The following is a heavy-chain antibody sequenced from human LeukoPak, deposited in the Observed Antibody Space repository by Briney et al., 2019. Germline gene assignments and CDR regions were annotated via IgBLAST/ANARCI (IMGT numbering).Heavy chain of an antibody. D-gene: IGHD3-16*01. CDR3: ARGVHYGGAIDY. J-gene: IGHJ4*02. V-gene: IGHV3-48*03. CDR2: ISSSGSTI. CDR1: GFTFSSYE. Sequence: GGSLRLSCAASGFTFSSYEMNWVRQAPGKGLEWVSYISSSGSTIYYADSVKGRFTISRDNAKNSLYLQMNRLRAEDTAVYYCARGVHYGGAIDYWGQGTLVTVSS.